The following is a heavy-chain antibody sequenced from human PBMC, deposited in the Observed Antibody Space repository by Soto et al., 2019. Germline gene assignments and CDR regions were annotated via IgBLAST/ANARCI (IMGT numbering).Heavy chain of an antibody. Sequence: EVQLVESGGGLVQPGGSLRLSCAASGFTFSSYWMGWVRQAPGKGLEWVANIKQDGSEKYYVDSVKGRFTISRDNAKNSLYRQMNSLRAEDTAVYYFARRTVIAAAGGDAFDIWGQGTMVTVSS. CDR2: IKQDGSEK. J-gene: IGHJ3*02. CDR3: ARRTVIAAAGGDAFDI. V-gene: IGHV3-7*01. D-gene: IGHD6-13*01. CDR1: GFTFSSYW.